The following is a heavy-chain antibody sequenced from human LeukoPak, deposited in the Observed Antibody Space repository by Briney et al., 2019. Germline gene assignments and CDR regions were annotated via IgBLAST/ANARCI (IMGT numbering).Heavy chain of an antibody. V-gene: IGHV3-23*01. CDR1: GFTFSSYA. D-gene: IGHD6-6*01. CDR2: ISGSGGST. Sequence: GGSLRLSCAASGFTFSSYAMSWARQAPGKGLEWVSAISGSGGSTYYADSVKGRFTISRDNSKNTLYLQMNSLRAEDTAVYYCAKDLSPKYSSSIVPGIPDYWGQGTLVTVSS. J-gene: IGHJ4*02. CDR3: AKDLSPKYSSSIVPGIPDY.